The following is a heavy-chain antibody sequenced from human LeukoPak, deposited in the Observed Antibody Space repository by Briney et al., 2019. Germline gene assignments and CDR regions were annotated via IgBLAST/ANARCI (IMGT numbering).Heavy chain of an antibody. J-gene: IGHJ4*02. CDR2: INHSGST. Sequence: SETLSLTCAVYGGSFNDYYWSWTRQPPGKGLEWIGEINHSGSTNNNPSLKSRVTISVDTSKNQFSLKLSSVTAADTAVYYCARHRGSGWYFDYWGQGTLVTVSS. CDR3: ARHRGSGWYFDY. D-gene: IGHD6-19*01. CDR1: GGSFNDYY. V-gene: IGHV4-34*01.